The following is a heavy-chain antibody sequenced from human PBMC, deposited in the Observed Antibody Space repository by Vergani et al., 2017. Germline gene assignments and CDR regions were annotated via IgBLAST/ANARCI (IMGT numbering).Heavy chain of an antibody. V-gene: IGHV4-39*02. CDR1: GGSITSSRYY. D-gene: IGHD2-21*01. Sequence: QLHLQESGPGLVKPSETLSLTCTVSGGSITSSRYYWGWIRQPPGKGLEWIGNIYHSGGAYYNPSLKGRVTISVDTSKNQFSLEVTSVTAADTAVYYCARDGGEYDKDALDVWGQGTKVTVTS. J-gene: IGHJ3*01. CDR3: ARDGGEYDKDALDV. CDR2: IYHSGGA.